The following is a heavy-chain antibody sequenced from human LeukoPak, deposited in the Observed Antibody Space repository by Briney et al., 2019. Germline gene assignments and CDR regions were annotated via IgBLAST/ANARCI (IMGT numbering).Heavy chain of an antibody. J-gene: IGHJ4*02. D-gene: IGHD6-6*01. CDR1: GFTFSSYN. CDR2: ISSSSSYI. V-gene: IGHV3-21*04. CDR3: ARDGSARSLGN. Sequence: GGSLRLSCAASGFTFSSYNMNWVRQAPGKGLEWVSSISSSSSYIYYADSVKGRFTISRDNAKNSLYLQMNSLRAEDTAVYYCARDGSARSLGNWGQGTLVSVSS.